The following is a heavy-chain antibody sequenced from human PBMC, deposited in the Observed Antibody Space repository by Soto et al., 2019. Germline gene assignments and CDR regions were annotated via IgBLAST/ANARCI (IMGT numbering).Heavy chain of an antibody. Sequence: SETLSLTCAVYGGSFSGYYWSWIRQPPGKGLEWIGEINHSGSTNYNPSLKSRATISVDTSKNQFSLKLSSVTAADTAVYYCARRRIAARLIWFDPWGQGTLVTVSS. CDR2: INHSGST. CDR1: GGSFSGYY. J-gene: IGHJ5*02. D-gene: IGHD6-6*01. V-gene: IGHV4-34*01. CDR3: ARRRIAARLIWFDP.